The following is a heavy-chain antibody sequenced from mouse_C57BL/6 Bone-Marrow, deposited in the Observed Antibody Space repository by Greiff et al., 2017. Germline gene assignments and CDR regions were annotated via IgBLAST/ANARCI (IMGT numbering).Heavy chain of an antibody. V-gene: IGHV1-81*01. CDR2: IYPGSSNT. D-gene: IGHD1-1*02. CDR3: AREGCCGGSDY. Sequence: VQLQQSGAELARPGASVKLSCKASGYTFTSYGISWVKQRPGQGLEWIGEIYPGSSNTYYNEKFKGKATLTADKSYITAYMELRSLTSEDAAVEFCAREGCCGGSDYWGQGTTLTVSS. J-gene: IGHJ2*01. CDR1: GYTFTSYG.